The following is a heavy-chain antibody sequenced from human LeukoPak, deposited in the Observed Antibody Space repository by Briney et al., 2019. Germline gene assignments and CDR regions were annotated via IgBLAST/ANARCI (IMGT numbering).Heavy chain of an antibody. V-gene: IGHV1-18*01. D-gene: IGHD2-21*02. CDR2: ISAYNGNT. CDR3: ARRYDGIVVVTAYWAFDI. Sequence: ASVKLSCKASGYTFTSYGISWVRQAPGQGLEWMGWISAYNGNTNYAQKLQGRVTMTTDTSTSTAYMELRSLRSDDTAVYYCARRYDGIVVVTAYWAFDIWGQGTMVTVSS. CDR1: GYTFTSYG. J-gene: IGHJ3*02.